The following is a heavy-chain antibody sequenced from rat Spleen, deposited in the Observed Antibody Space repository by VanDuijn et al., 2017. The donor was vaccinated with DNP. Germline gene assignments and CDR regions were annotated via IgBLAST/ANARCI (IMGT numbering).Heavy chain of an antibody. CDR2: ISTSGDNT. J-gene: IGHJ2*01. CDR1: GFTFSDYN. CDR3: TTTHYYDGWFPFDY. Sequence: EVQLVESGGGLVQPGRSLKLSCAASGFTFSDYNMAWVRQAPTKGLEWVASISTSGDNTYYRDSVKGRFTISRDNGKNTLYLQMDSLRSEDTATYYCTTTHYYDGWFPFDYWGQGVMVTVSS. V-gene: IGHV5-25*01. D-gene: IGHD1-12*02.